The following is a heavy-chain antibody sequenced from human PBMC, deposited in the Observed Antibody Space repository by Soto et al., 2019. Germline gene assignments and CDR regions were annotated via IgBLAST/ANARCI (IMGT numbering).Heavy chain of an antibody. CDR3: ERGRPEDITGTSWFDP. Sequence: QVQLVQSGAEVKKPGASVKVSCKASGYTFTGYYMHWVRQAPGQGLEWMGWINPNSGGTNYAQKVQGSITRTRDTSISTAYMELSRLRSDDTAVYYCERGRPEDITGTSWFDPWGQGTLVTVSS. CDR1: GYTFTGYY. D-gene: IGHD1-20*01. CDR2: INPNSGGT. J-gene: IGHJ5*02. V-gene: IGHV1-2*02.